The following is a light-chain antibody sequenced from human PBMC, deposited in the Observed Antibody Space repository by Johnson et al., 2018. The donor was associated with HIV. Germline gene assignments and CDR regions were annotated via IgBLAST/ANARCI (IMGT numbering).Light chain of an antibody. Sequence: QSVLTQPPSVSAAPGQKVTISCSGSSSNIGNNYVSWYQQLPGTAPKLLIYENNKRPSGIPDRFSGSKSATSATLGITGLQTGDEADYYCGTWDGSLRGYVFGTWTKVTGL. CDR2: ENN. CDR1: SSNIGNNY. V-gene: IGLV1-51*02. CDR3: GTWDGSLRGYV. J-gene: IGLJ1*01.